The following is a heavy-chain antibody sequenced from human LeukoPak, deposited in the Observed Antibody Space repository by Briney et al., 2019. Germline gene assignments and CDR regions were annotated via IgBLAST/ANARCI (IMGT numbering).Heavy chain of an antibody. D-gene: IGHD3-10*01. Sequence: ASVKVSCKASGYTFTSYGISWVRQAPGQGLEWMGWITAYNGNTNYAQKLQGRVTMTTDTSTSTAYMELRSLGSDDTAVYYCARGTSGGLRLGYWGQGTLVTVSS. V-gene: IGHV1-18*01. CDR1: GYTFTSYG. CDR2: ITAYNGNT. CDR3: ARGTSGGLRLGY. J-gene: IGHJ4*02.